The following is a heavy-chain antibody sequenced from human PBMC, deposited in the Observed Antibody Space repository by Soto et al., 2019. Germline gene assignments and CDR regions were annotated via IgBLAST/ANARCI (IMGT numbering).Heavy chain of an antibody. J-gene: IGHJ5*02. CDR1: GGSFSGYY. Sequence: SETLSLTCAVYGGSFSGYYWSWIRQPPGKGLEWIGEINHSGSTNYNPSLKSRVTISVDTSKNQFSLKLSSVTAADTAVYYCARASGGGITMVRGALGNWFDPWGQGTLVTVSS. D-gene: IGHD3-10*01. CDR2: INHSGST. CDR3: ARASGGGITMVRGALGNWFDP. V-gene: IGHV4-34*01.